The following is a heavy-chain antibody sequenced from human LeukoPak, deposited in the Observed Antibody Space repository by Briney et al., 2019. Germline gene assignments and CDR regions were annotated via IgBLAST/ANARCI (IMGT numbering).Heavy chain of an antibody. CDR1: GFTFSNYW. CDR2: IKQDGSEM. J-gene: IGHJ4*02. CDR3: ARDKIVGPTILDS. D-gene: IGHD1-26*01. Sequence: GGSLRLSCVASGFTFSNYWMSWVRQAPGKGLEWVANIKQDGSEMYYVESVKGRFTISRDNAENSLYLQMNSLRVEDTAVYYCARDKIVGPTILDSWGQGTLITVSS. V-gene: IGHV3-7*03.